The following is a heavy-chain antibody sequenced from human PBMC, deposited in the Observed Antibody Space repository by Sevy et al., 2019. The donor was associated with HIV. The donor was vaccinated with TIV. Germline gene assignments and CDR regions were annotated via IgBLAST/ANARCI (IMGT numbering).Heavy chain of an antibody. CDR3: ARDRRNYGGQYFDY. D-gene: IGHD1-7*01. Sequence: GGSLRLSCAASGFTFSDYYMSWIRQAPGKGLEWVSYMSSGTSYTNYADSVKGRFTISRDNAKNSLYLQMNSLRAEDTAVYYCARDRRNYGGQYFDYWGQGTLFTVSS. CDR1: GFTFSDYY. V-gene: IGHV3-11*06. CDR2: MSSGTSYT. J-gene: IGHJ4*02.